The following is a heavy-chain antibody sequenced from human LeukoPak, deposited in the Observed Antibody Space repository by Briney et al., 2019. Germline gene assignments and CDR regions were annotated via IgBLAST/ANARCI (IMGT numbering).Heavy chain of an antibody. CDR1: GYSFTNYW. V-gene: IGHV5-51*01. CDR3: ARRGEMPAIDY. J-gene: IGHJ4*02. CDR2: VYPGDSDT. D-gene: IGHD2-2*01. Sequence: PGESLKISCKGSGYSFTNYWIGWARQMPGKGLEWMGIVYPGDSDTRYSPSFQGQVTISADKSITTAYLQWDSLKASDSAKYYCARRGEMPAIDYWGQGTLVTVSS.